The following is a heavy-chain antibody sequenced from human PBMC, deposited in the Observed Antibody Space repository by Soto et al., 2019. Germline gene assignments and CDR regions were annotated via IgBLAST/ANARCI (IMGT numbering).Heavy chain of an antibody. CDR1: GGSISSSSYY. Sequence: SETRSLTCTVSGGSISSSSYYWGWIRQPPGKGLEWIGSIYYSGSTYYNPSLKSRVTISVDTSKNQFSLKLSSVTAADTAVYYCARRIVVVPAAIGWFDPWGQGTLVTVS. V-gene: IGHV4-39*01. D-gene: IGHD2-2*01. CDR3: ARRIVVVPAAIGWFDP. J-gene: IGHJ5*02. CDR2: IYYSGST.